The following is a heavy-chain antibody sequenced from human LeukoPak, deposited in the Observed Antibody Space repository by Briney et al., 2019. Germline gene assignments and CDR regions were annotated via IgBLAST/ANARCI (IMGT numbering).Heavy chain of an antibody. CDR2: MNPNSGNT. Sequence: GASVKVSCKASGYTFTSYDINWVRQATGQGLEWMGWMNPNSGNTGYAQKFQGRVTMTRDTSINTAYMELSSLRFDDTAIYYCARTTTLTSLFDYWGQGTLVTVSS. CDR1: GYTFTSYD. CDR3: ARTTTLTSLFDY. V-gene: IGHV1-8*01. J-gene: IGHJ4*02. D-gene: IGHD4-11*01.